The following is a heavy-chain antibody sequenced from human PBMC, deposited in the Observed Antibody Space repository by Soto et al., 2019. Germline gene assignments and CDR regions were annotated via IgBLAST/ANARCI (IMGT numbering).Heavy chain of an antibody. CDR3: AIEPRGAKGADH. V-gene: IGHV1-69*17. Sequence: QVQLVQSGAEVKRPGSSVKVSCESSGDTFNSYVISWVRQAPGQGLEWMGGIIPIIGVTHYAQKFQGRVTISALSSTGTAYMELTNLGFEDTAIYYCAIEPRGAKGADHWGQGTLVTVSS. CDR2: IIPIIGVT. D-gene: IGHD3-16*01. J-gene: IGHJ4*02. CDR1: GDTFNSYV.